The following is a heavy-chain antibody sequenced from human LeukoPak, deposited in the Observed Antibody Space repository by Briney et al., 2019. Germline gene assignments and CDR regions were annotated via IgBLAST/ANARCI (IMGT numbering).Heavy chain of an antibody. CDR2: ISNTGGK. D-gene: IGHD2-21*02. CDR1: GFTFSSFA. V-gene: IGHV3-23*01. J-gene: IGHJ4*02. CDR3: AKVGAWYPADY. Sequence: GGSLRLSCAASGFTFSSFAMSWVRQAPGKGLEWVSGISNTGGKYYTDSVKGRFTISRDNSQNTLYLQMGRLRAEDTAVYFCAKVGAWYPADYWGQGTRVTVSS.